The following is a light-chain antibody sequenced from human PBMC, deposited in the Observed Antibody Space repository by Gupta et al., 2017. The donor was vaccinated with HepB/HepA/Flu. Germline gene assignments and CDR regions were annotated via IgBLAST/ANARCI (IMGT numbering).Light chain of an antibody. CDR2: DSS. J-gene: IGKJ4*01. Sequence: EILMTQSPATLSVSPGERATLSCRASEGIGRKLAWYQQKPGQPPRLVMYDSSTRVTGIPARFSGSGAGTEFTLTISCLQSEDFAVYYGQQYDNWVTFGGGTKVEI. V-gene: IGKV3-15*01. CDR1: EGIGRK. CDR3: QQYDNWVT.